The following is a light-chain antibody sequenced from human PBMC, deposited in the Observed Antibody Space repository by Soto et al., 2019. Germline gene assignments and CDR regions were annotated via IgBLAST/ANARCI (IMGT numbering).Light chain of an antibody. CDR1: QGLLHSNGYNY. V-gene: IGKV2-28*01. Sequence: DIVMTQSPLSLPFTPGEPASISCRSSQGLLHSNGYNYLDWYLQKPGQSPQLLIYLGSNRASGVPDRFSGSGSGTDFTLKISRVEAEDVGVYYCMQALQTPPTFGGGTKVEIK. CDR2: LGS. CDR3: MQALQTPPT. J-gene: IGKJ4*01.